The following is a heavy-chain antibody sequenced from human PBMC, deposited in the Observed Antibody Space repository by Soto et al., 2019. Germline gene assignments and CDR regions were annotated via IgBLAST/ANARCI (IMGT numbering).Heavy chain of an antibody. CDR1: GGSISSGGYS. CDR2: IYHSGST. D-gene: IGHD6-6*01. CDR3: ARTGGSSTYFDY. V-gene: IGHV4-30-2*01. Sequence: KPSETLSLTCAVSGGSISSGGYSWSWIRQPPGKGLEWIGYIYHSGSTYYNPSLKSRVTISVDRSKNQFSLKLSSVTAADTAVYYCARTGGSSTYFDYWGQGTLVTVSS. J-gene: IGHJ4*02.